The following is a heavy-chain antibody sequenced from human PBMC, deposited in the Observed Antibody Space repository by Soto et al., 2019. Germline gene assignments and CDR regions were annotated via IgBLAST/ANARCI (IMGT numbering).Heavy chain of an antibody. D-gene: IGHD3-22*01. V-gene: IGHV4-31*03. Sequence: QVQLQESGPGLVKPSQTLSLTCNVSGASTTTGGYYWSWIRQHPGKGLEWIGYIYNSGNSYYNSSLKSRATISLDTSKNPFSLNLTSVTAADTAVYYCARVRRILVVSHFDYWGQGILVTVSS. CDR3: ARVRRILVVSHFDY. CDR1: GASTTTGGYY. CDR2: IYNSGNS. J-gene: IGHJ4*02.